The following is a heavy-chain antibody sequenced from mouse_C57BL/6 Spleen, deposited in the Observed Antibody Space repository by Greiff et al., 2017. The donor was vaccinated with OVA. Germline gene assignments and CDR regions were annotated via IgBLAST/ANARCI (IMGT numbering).Heavy chain of an antibody. CDR2: IYPGDGDT. Sequence: QVQLQQSGPELVKPGASVKISCKASGYAFSSSWMNWVKQRPGKGLEWIGRIYPGDGDTNYNGKFKGKATLTADKSSSTAYMQLSSLTSEDSAVYFCWYYGSSPWYFDVWGTGTTVTVSS. V-gene: IGHV1-82*01. J-gene: IGHJ1*03. D-gene: IGHD1-1*01. CDR3: WYYGSSPWYFDV. CDR1: GYAFSSSW.